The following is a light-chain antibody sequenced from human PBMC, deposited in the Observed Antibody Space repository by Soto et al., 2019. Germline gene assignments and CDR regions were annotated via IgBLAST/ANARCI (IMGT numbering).Light chain of an antibody. CDR1: SSDVGGYNY. CDR2: EVD. Sequence: QSALTQPPSASGSPGQSVTISCTGTSSDVGGYNYVSWYQHHPGKAPKLMIYEVDKQPSGVPDRFSGSKSGNTASLTVSGLQAEDEDDYYCNSCADYSWVFGGGTKLTVL. V-gene: IGLV2-8*01. J-gene: IGLJ3*02. CDR3: NSCADYSWV.